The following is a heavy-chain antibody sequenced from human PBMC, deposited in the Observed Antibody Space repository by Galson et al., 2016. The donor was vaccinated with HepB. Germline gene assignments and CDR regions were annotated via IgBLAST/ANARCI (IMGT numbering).Heavy chain of an antibody. CDR3: ARDGRVSWEVLDL. D-gene: IGHD1-26*01. Sequence: SVKVSCKASGYTFTSYGVSWVRQAPGQKFEWMGWISAYNGDTEYSHKLQGRVAMTTDTSTSTAYMVLRSLRSDDTAMYYCARDGRVSWEVLDLWGQGTLVIVSS. V-gene: IGHV1-18*01. CDR1: GYTFTSYG. CDR2: ISAYNGDT. J-gene: IGHJ5*02.